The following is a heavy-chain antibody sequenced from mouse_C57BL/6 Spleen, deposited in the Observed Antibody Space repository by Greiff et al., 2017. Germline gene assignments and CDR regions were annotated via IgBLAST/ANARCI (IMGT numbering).Heavy chain of an antibody. J-gene: IGHJ2*01. D-gene: IGHD1-3*01. Sequence: EVHLVESGAELVRPGASVKLSCTASGFNIKDDYMHWVKQRPEQGLEWIGWIDPENGDTEYASKFQGKATITADTSSNTAYLQLSSLTSEDTAVYYCTKSKGDYWGQGTTLTVSS. CDR3: TKSKGDY. CDR1: GFNIKDDY. CDR2: IDPENGDT. V-gene: IGHV14-4*01.